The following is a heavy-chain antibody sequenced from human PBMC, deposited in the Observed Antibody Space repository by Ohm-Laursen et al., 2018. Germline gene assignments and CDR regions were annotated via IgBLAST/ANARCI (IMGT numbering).Heavy chain of an antibody. Sequence: GSLRLSCAASGFSLRNFAMSWVRQAPGKGLEWVSAISGTSDNTYYADSVRGRFTFSRDISQNTLYLQMNSLRAEDTAMYYCAKRVAGDYFFDHWGQGTLVTVSS. J-gene: IGHJ4*02. V-gene: IGHV3-23*01. CDR3: AKRVAGDYFFDH. D-gene: IGHD6-19*01. CDR2: ISGTSDNT. CDR1: GFSLRNFA.